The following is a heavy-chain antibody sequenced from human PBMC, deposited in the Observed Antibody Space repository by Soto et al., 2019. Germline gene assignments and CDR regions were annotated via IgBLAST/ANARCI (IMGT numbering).Heavy chain of an antibody. CDR1: GGTFKSYA. D-gene: IGHD1-1*01. V-gene: IGHV1-69*13. Sequence: SVKVYCKASGGTFKSYAISWVRQAPGQGLEWLGGIMPIFGTADYAQKFQGRVTITADESTSTAYMELSSLRSEDTAVYYCANWRDSNQQFGNYCYVMDFWGRGT. J-gene: IGHJ6*01. CDR2: IMPIFGTA. CDR3: ANWRDSNQQFGNYCYVMDF.